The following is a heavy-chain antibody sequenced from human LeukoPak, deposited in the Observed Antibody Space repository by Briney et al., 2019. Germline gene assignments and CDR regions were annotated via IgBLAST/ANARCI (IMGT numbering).Heavy chain of an antibody. CDR3: AKCTYYDILTGYYRYFDY. CDR2: ISYDGSNK. Sequence: GGSLRLSCAASGFTFSSYGMHWVRQAPGKGLEWVAVISYDGSNKYYADSVKGRFTISRDNSKNTLYLQMNSLRAEDTAVYYCAKCTYYDILTGYYRYFDYWGQGTLVTVSS. V-gene: IGHV3-30*18. CDR1: GFTFSSYG. D-gene: IGHD3-9*01. J-gene: IGHJ4*02.